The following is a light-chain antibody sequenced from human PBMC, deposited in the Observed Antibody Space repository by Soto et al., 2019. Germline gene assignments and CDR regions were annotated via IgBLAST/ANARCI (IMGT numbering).Light chain of an antibody. CDR1: QGVSRY. V-gene: IGKV1-9*01. CDR2: AAS. Sequence: DIQLTQSPSLLSASVGDRVTITCRASQGVSRYLACYQQQPRKASKFLIYAASTLLSGVPSRFSGSGSGTEFNITISSLQPEDFATYYCQQLNRYPRTFGHGTRVEIK. J-gene: IGKJ1*01. CDR3: QQLNRYPRT.